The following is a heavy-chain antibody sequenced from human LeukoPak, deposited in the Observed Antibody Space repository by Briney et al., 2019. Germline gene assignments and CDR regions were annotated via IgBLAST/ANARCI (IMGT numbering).Heavy chain of an antibody. Sequence: APEKVSCKASGYTFTSYGFSWVRQAPGQGLQWMGWISAYSVNTNFAQKSQGRVTMTTDTSTSTAYMELRNLRSDDTAVYYCGREYYDSSGPDYWGQGTLVTSSS. CDR3: GREYYDSSGPDY. CDR1: GYTFTSYG. J-gene: IGHJ4*02. CDR2: ISAYSVNT. V-gene: IGHV1-18*01. D-gene: IGHD3-22*01.